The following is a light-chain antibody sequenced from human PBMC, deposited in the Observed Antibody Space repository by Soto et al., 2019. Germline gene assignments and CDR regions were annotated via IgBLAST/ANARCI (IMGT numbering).Light chain of an antibody. Sequence: AIRMTQSPSSFSASTGDRVTFTCRASQGISSYLAWYRQKPGKAPKLLIYAASTLQSGVPSRFSGSGSGTDFTLTISCLQSEDFATYYCQQYYSYPRTFGPGTKVDIK. CDR2: AAS. J-gene: IGKJ3*01. V-gene: IGKV1-8*01. CDR1: QGISSY. CDR3: QQYYSYPRT.